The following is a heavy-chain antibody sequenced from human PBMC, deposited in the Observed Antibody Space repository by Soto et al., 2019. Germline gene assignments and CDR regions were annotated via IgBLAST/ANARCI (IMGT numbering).Heavy chain of an antibody. CDR2: INPNSGNT. CDR1: GYTFTGYY. Sequence: GASVKVSCKASGYTFTGYYMHWVRQAPGQGLEWMGWINPNSGNTNYAQKFQGRVTMTRDTSTSTAYMELSSLRSEDTAVYYCARGWYSSGWYRYYFDYWGQGTLVTVSS. CDR3: ARGWYSSGWYRYYFDY. D-gene: IGHD6-19*01. V-gene: IGHV1-2*02. J-gene: IGHJ4*02.